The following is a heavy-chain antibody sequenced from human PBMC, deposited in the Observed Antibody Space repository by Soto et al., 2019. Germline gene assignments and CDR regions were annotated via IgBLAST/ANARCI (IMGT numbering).Heavy chain of an antibody. Sequence: QVQLVQSGAEVRKPGASVQVSCKASGYTFTRYSINWVRQAPGQGLEWVGWISNYNGDTKYAEKFQGRVTLTTDTFTTTSYMDLRSLTSDDTAMYFCARGDSTASPTGWFDPWGQGTLVTVLS. CDR2: ISNYNGDT. D-gene: IGHD2-21*02. CDR3: ARGDSTASPTGWFDP. CDR1: GYTFTRYS. J-gene: IGHJ5*02. V-gene: IGHV1-18*04.